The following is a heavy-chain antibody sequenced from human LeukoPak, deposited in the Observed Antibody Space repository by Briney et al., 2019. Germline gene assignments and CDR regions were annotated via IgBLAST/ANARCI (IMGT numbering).Heavy chain of an antibody. D-gene: IGHD3-22*01. J-gene: IGHJ3*02. CDR3: AREYSDRRFDI. Sequence: GGSLRLSCAASGFTFSSYGMHWVRQAPGKGLEWVAVIWYDGSNKYYADSVKGRFTISRDNSKNTLYLQMNSLRAEDTAVYYCAREYSDRRFDIWGQGTMVTVSS. CDR1: GFTFSSYG. CDR2: IWYDGSNK. V-gene: IGHV3-33*01.